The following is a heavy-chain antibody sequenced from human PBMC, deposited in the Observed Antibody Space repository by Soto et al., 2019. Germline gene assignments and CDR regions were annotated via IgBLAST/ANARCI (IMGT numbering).Heavy chain of an antibody. V-gene: IGHV2-5*01. Sequence: SGPTLVNPTQTLTLTCTFSGFSLSTSGVGVGWIRQPPGKALEWLALIYWNDDKRYSPSLKSRLTITKDTSKNQVVLTMTNMDPVDTATYYCAHRPYCSGGSCYQEYFQHWGQGTPVTVSS. CDR2: IYWNDDK. J-gene: IGHJ1*01. CDR1: GFSLSTSGVG. CDR3: AHRPYCSGGSCYQEYFQH. D-gene: IGHD2-15*01.